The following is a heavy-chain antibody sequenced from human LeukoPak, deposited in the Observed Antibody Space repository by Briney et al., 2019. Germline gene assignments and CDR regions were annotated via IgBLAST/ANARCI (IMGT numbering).Heavy chain of an antibody. CDR2: ISTSGSAI. CDR1: GFTFSDYY. J-gene: IGHJ4*02. D-gene: IGHD3-16*01. Sequence: GGSLRLSCAASGFTFSDYYMSWLRQAPGKGLEWVSYISTSGSAIYYADSVKGRFTISRDNAKNSLYLQMNSLGAEDTAVYYCARRVSVGEPYDYWGQGTLVTVSS. V-gene: IGHV3-11*01. CDR3: ARRVSVGEPYDY.